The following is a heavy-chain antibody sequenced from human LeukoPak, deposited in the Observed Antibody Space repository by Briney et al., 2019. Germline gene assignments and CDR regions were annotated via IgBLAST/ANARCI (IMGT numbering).Heavy chain of an antibody. Sequence: PGGSLRLSCAASGFIFSQYSMNWVRQAPGKGLEWVSSISSSSSYIYYADSVKGRFTISRDNAKNSLYLQMNSLRAEDTAVYYCARDFALFGPNWGQGTLVTVSS. CDR1: GFIFSQYS. CDR2: ISSSSSYI. V-gene: IGHV3-21*01. J-gene: IGHJ4*02. D-gene: IGHD2-21*01. CDR3: ARDFALFGPN.